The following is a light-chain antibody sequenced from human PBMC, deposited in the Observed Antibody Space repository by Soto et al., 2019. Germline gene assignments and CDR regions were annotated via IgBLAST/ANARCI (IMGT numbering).Light chain of an antibody. CDR2: AAS. V-gene: IGKV1-39*01. CDR1: QNINRC. J-gene: IGKJ4*01. CDR3: QQSYSTPLA. Sequence: DIQVTQSPSSLSASVGDRVTITCRTSQNINRCFDWYQQKPGRAPMVVISAASNLESGVPSRFSGRGSGTEFTLTISNLQPGDSAPYFCQQSYSTPLAFGGGTRVEIK.